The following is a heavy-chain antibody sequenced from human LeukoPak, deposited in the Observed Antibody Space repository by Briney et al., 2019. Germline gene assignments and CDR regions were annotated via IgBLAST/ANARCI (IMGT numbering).Heavy chain of an antibody. D-gene: IGHD3-10*01. CDR2: IYYSGST. Sequence: SETLSPTCTVSGGSISSGDYYWSWIRQPPGKGLEWIGYIYYSGSTHYNPSLKSRVTISVDTSKNQFSLKLSSVTAADTAVYYCARDGENDYWGQGTLVTVSS. CDR1: GGSISSGDYY. CDR3: ARDGENDY. J-gene: IGHJ4*02. V-gene: IGHV4-30-4*01.